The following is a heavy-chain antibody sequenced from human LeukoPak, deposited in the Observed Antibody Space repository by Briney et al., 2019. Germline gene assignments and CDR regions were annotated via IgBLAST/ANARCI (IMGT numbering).Heavy chain of an antibody. CDR3: ARLPLGIEGLDY. CDR1: GGSISSYY. D-gene: IGHD7-27*01. Sequence: SETLSLTCTVSGGSISSYYWSWIRQPPGKGLEWIGYIYYSGSTYYNPSLKSRVTISVDTSKNQFSLKLSSVTAADTAVYYCARLPLGIEGLDYWGQGTLVTVSS. CDR2: IYYSGST. J-gene: IGHJ4*02. V-gene: IGHV4-59*08.